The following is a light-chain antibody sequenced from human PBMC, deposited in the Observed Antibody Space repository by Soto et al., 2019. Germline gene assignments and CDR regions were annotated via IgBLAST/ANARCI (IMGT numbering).Light chain of an antibody. CDR3: QQYYSTPFT. CDR2: WAS. Sequence: DIVVTQSPDSLAVSLGERATIHCKSSQTIFYTSSNKNYLAWYQQRPGQPPKLLIYWASDRESGVPNRFSGSGSGTDFTLTISGLQAEDVAVYYCQQYYSTPFTFGPGTRLDIK. V-gene: IGKV4-1*01. J-gene: IGKJ3*01. CDR1: QTIFYTSSNKNY.